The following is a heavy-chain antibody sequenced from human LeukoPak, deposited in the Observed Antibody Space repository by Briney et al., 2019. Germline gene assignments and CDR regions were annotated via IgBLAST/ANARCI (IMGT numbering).Heavy chain of an antibody. Sequence: SETLSLTCTVSGGSISSSSYYWGWIRQPPGKGLEWIGSIYYSGSTYYNPSLKSRVTISVDTSKNQFSLKVSSVTAADTAVYYCARARSDYNEDFDYWGQGTLVAVSS. D-gene: IGHD4-11*01. V-gene: IGHV4-39*07. CDR2: IYYSGST. CDR3: ARARSDYNEDFDY. CDR1: GGSISSSSYY. J-gene: IGHJ4*02.